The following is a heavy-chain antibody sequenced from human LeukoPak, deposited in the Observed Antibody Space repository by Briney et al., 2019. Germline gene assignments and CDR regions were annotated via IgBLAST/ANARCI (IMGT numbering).Heavy chain of an antibody. J-gene: IGHJ4*02. CDR2: INPDSGGT. V-gene: IGHV1-2*02. D-gene: IGHD1-26*01. CDR3: ARHPYSGSYHFDY. Sequence: ASVKVSCKASGYIFTGYYMHWVRQAPGQGLEWMGWINPDSGGTNSAQKFQGRVTMTRDTSISTAYMELSRLTSDDTAVYYCARHPYSGSYHFDYWGQGTLVTVSS. CDR1: GYIFTGYY.